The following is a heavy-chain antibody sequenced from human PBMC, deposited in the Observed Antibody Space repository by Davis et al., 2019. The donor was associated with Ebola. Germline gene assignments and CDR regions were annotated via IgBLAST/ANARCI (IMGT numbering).Heavy chain of an antibody. V-gene: IGHV4-61*01. CDR2: IYYSGST. J-gene: IGHJ6*02. CDR1: GGSVSSGSYY. Sequence: GSLRLSCTVSGGSVSSGSYYWSWIRQPPGKGLEWIGYIYYSGSTNYNPSLKSRVTISVDTSKNQFSLKLSSVTAADTAVYYCARGRIVVVVAARDYYYGMDVWGQGTTVTVSS. D-gene: IGHD2-15*01. CDR3: ARGRIVVVVAARDYYYGMDV.